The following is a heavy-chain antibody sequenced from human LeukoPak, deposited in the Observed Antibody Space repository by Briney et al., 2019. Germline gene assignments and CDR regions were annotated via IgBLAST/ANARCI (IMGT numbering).Heavy chain of an antibody. J-gene: IGHJ6*02. V-gene: IGHV1-69*13. Sequence: SVKVSCKASGGTFSSYAISWVRQAPGQGLEWMGGIIPNFGTANYAQKFQGRVTITADESTSTAYMELSSLRSEDTAVYYCARVAVVVVAATLVSDYYYGMDVWGQGTTVTVSS. CDR3: ARVAVVVVAATLVSDYYYGMDV. CDR1: GGTFSSYA. CDR2: IIPNFGTA. D-gene: IGHD2-15*01.